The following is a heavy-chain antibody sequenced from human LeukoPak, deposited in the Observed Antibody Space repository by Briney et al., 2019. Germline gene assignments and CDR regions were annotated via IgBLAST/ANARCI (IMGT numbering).Heavy chain of an antibody. J-gene: IGHJ4*02. CDR1: GFTFSDVG. V-gene: IGHV3-30*02. D-gene: IGHD1-14*01. CDR2: IRYDGSTR. CDR3: AAVYNLVGFDC. Sequence: PGGSLRLSSAPSGFTFSDVGMHCVRQAPGKGLEWVAFIRYDGSTRSYADSVKGRFTISRDNSKNTLYLQMSGLRVDDTALYYSAAVYNLVGFDCWVQGTLVTVSS.